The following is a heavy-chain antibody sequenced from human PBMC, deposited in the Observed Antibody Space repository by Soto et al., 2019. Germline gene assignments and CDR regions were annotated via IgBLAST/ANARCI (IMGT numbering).Heavy chain of an antibody. V-gene: IGHV4-59*03. CDR3: ARLQYTLVTAIDV. CDR2: VSYSGRT. D-gene: IGHD2-21*01. CDR1: RGSTNNYY. J-gene: IGHJ3*01. Sequence: SETLSLTCTVSRGSTNNYYWTLIRQPPGKGLEWIGYVSYSGRTNYNPSLKSRVNMFVDKSKNQFSLNLTSATAADTAVYYCARLQYTLVTAIDVWGQGTMVTVSS.